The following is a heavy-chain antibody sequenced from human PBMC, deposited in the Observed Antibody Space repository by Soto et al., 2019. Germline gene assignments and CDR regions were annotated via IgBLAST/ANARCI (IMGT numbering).Heavy chain of an antibody. J-gene: IGHJ6*02. Sequence: QVQLVQSGAEVKKPGSSVKVSCKASGGTFSSYAISWVRQAPGQGLEWMGGIIAIFSTADYAQKFQGRVTITADDSTSTAYMELSSLRSEHTAVYYCAGHSSGAPCYYYGMDVWGQGTTVTVSS. V-gene: IGHV1-69*12. CDR2: IIAIFSTA. CDR3: AGHSSGAPCYYYGMDV. CDR1: GGTFSSYA. D-gene: IGHD3-22*01.